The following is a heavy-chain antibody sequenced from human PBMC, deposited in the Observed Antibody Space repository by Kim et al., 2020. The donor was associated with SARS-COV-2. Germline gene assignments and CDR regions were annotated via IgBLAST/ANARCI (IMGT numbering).Heavy chain of an antibody. Sequence: NPSLKGRVTISVDTSKNQFSLKLSSVTAADTAVYYCARAGITMIVVNAFDIWGQGTMVTVSS. D-gene: IGHD3-22*01. J-gene: IGHJ3*02. V-gene: IGHV4-31*02. CDR3: ARAGITMIVVNAFDI.